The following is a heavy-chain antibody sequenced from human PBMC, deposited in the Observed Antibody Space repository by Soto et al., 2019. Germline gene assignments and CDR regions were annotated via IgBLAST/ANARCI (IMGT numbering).Heavy chain of an antibody. CDR1: GYNFIDYV. CDR2: ISASNGDS. Sequence: QVQLVQSGAEVKKPGASVRVACKTSGYNFIDYVISWVRQAPGQGLEWVGWISASNGDSNFAQKVQGRVTMTTDTSPSTVYMELRSLRSDDSAVYFCARAATTTEKYYYYMDVWGKGTTVTVYS. D-gene: IGHD1-26*01. V-gene: IGHV1-18*01. J-gene: IGHJ6*03. CDR3: ARAATTTEKYYYYMDV.